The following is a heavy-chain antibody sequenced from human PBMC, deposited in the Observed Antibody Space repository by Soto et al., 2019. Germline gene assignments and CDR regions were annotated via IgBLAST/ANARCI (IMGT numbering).Heavy chain of an antibody. CDR1: GFTFTSSA. J-gene: IGHJ4*02. V-gene: IGHV1-58*01. D-gene: IGHD3-22*01. Sequence: AVKDTCKASGFTFTSSAVRWLRQARGQRLEWIGLIVVGSVNTNYAQKIQERVTITRDMSTSTAYMKLSSMRAEDTAVYCWAAVSVYYDSSVYWGQGTLVTVSS. CDR2: IVVGSVNT. CDR3: AAVSVYYDSSVY.